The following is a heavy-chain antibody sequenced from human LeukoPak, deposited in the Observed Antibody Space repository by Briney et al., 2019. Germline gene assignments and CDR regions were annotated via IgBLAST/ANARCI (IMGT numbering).Heavy chain of an antibody. J-gene: IGHJ4*02. D-gene: IGHD3-22*01. Sequence: GRSLRLSCAASGFTFSSYAMHWVRQAPGKGLEWVAVISYDGSNKYYADSVRGRFTISRDNSKNTLYLQMNSLRAEDTAVYYCARDALVVVITNYFDYWGQGTLVTVSS. CDR1: GFTFSSYA. CDR3: ARDALVVVITNYFDY. CDR2: ISYDGSNK. V-gene: IGHV3-30-3*01.